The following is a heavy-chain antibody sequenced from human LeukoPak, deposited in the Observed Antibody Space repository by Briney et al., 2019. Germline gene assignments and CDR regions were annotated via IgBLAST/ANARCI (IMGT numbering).Heavy chain of an antibody. CDR2: ISGGGDST. V-gene: IGHV3-23*01. J-gene: IGHJ4*02. Sequence: GGSLRLSCAASGFAFSSYAMSWVRQAPGKGLEWVSSISGGGDSTDYADSVKGRSTISRDNSKNTLDLQMYSLRAEDTARYYCAKLRGFRYSAVEYWGQGTLVTVSS. D-gene: IGHD6-19*01. CDR1: GFAFSSYA. CDR3: AKLRGFRYSAVEY.